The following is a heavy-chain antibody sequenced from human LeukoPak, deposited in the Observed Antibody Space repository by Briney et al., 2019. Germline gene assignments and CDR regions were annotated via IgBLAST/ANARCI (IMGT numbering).Heavy chain of an antibody. J-gene: IGHJ4*02. CDR2: INPNSGGT. D-gene: IGHD1-26*01. CDR3: ARLRSGSYSDFDY. Sequence: ASVNVSCKASGGTFSIYAISWVRHAPGQGLEWMGWINPNSGGTNYAQKFQGRVTMTRDTSISTAYMELSRLRSDDTAVYYCARLRSGSYSDFDYWGQGTLVTVSS. CDR1: GGTFSIYA. V-gene: IGHV1-2*02.